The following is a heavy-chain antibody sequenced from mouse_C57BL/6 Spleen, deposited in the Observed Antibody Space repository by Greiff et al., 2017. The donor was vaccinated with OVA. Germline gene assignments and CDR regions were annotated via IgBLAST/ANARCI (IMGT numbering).Heavy chain of an antibody. D-gene: IGHD2-3*01. CDR1: GFTFSSYG. J-gene: IGHJ2*01. CDR2: ISSCGSYI. CDR3: ARHDGVGHFDY. Sequence: EVQRVESGGDLVKPGGSLKLSCAASGFTFSSYGMSWVRQTPDKRLEWVATISSCGSYIYYSDTVTGRFTIYRDDAKNTLYVQMSSLKAEDTAMYYCARHDGVGHFDYWGQGTTLTVSS. V-gene: IGHV5-6*01.